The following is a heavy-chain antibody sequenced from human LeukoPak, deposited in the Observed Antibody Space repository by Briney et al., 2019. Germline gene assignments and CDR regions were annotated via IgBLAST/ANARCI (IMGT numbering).Heavy chain of an antibody. D-gene: IGHD3-3*01. Sequence: SETLSLTCTVSGGSISSSNYYWGWIRQPPGKGLEWIGNIYHTGSTYYIPSLKSRVTISSDTSKNQFSLKLSSVTAADTAMYYCARGSPRGLWSGYYTGTRWFDPWGQGTLVTVSS. CDR2: IYHTGST. CDR3: ARGSPRGLWSGYYTGTRWFDP. V-gene: IGHV4-39*01. CDR1: GGSISSSNYY. J-gene: IGHJ5*02.